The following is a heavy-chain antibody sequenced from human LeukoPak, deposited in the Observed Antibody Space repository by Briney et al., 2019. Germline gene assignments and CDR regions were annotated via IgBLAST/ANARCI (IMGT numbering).Heavy chain of an antibody. V-gene: IGHV3-23*01. CDR3: ARDWAKYDSSGNY. D-gene: IGHD3-22*01. CDR1: GFTFSSYA. J-gene: IGHJ4*02. CDR2: IDYSGGST. Sequence: PGGSLRLSCAASGFTFSSYAMSCVRQTPGKGLEWVSTIDYSGGSTYYADSVKGRFTISRDNSKNTLYLQMNSLRAEDTAVYYCARDWAKYDSSGNYWGQGTLVTVSS.